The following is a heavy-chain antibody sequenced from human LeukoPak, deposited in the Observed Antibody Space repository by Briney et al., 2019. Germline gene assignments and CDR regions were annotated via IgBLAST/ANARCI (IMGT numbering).Heavy chain of an antibody. Sequence: GGSLRLSCAASGFTFSSYGMHWVRQAPGKGLEWVAFIRHDGGNKCYADSLKGRLTISRDNSKNTLYLQMNSLRAEDTAVYYCARDPQYCTFDQLLCNYYYGMDVWGQGTTVTVSS. CDR3: ARDPQYCTFDQLLCNYYYGMDV. J-gene: IGHJ6*02. V-gene: IGHV3-30*02. CDR2: IRHDGGNK. CDR1: GFTFSSYG. D-gene: IGHD2-2*01.